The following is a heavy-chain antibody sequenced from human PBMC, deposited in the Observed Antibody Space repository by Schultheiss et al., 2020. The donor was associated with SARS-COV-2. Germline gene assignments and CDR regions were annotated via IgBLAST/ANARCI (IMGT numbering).Heavy chain of an antibody. CDR2: INHSGST. V-gene: IGHV4-39*07. J-gene: IGHJ6*02. CDR1: GGSISSGGYY. Sequence: SETLSLTCTVSGGSISSGGYYWSWIRQPPGKGLEWIGEINHSGSTNYNPSLKSRVTISVDTSKNQFSLKLSSVTAADTAVYYCARGCPHPRDRSSYYKFHYYYYGMDVWGQGTTVTVSS. D-gene: IGHD3-3*01. CDR3: ARGCPHPRDRSSYYKFHYYYYGMDV.